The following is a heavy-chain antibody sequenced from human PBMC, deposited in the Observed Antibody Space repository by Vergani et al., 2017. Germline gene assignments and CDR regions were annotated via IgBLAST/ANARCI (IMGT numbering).Heavy chain of an antibody. Sequence: QVQLQESGPGLVKPSQTLSLTCTVSGGSISSGSYYWGWIRQPAGKGLEWIGRIYTSGSTNYNPSLKSRVTISVDTSKNQFSLKLSSVTAEDTAVYYCASGNNWIVDYWGQGTLVTVSS. CDR1: GGSISSGSYY. D-gene: IGHD1-1*01. J-gene: IGHJ4*02. CDR2: IYTSGST. V-gene: IGHV4-61*02. CDR3: ASGNNWIVDY.